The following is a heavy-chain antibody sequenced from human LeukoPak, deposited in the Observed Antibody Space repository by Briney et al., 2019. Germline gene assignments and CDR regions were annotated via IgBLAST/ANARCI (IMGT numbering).Heavy chain of an antibody. Sequence: GGSLRLSCAASGFTFSTYAMNWVRQAPGKGLEWVAVISYDGRQNYYADSVKGRFTISRDNSKNTLYLQMNSLRAEDTAVYYCAKDYFGVVSVYFDYWGQGTLVTVSS. CDR2: ISYDGRQN. CDR3: AKDYFGVVSVYFDY. V-gene: IGHV3-30*04. J-gene: IGHJ4*02. D-gene: IGHD3-3*01. CDR1: GFTFSTYA.